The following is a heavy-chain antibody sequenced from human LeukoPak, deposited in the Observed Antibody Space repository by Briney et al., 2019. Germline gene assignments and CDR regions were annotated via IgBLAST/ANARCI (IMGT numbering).Heavy chain of an antibody. CDR2: IYTSGST. CDR3: ARERYYYDSSGYHSDAFDI. V-gene: IGHV4-4*07. Sequence: PSETLFLTCTVSGGSISSYYWSWIRQPAGKGLEWIGRIYTSGSTNYNPSLKSRVTMSVDTSKNQFSLKLSSVTAADTAVYYCARERYYYDSSGYHSDAFDIWGQGTMVTVSS. CDR1: GGSISSYY. J-gene: IGHJ3*02. D-gene: IGHD3-22*01.